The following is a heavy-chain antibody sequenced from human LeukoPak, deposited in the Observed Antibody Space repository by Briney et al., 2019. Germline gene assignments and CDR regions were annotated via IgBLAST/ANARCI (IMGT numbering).Heavy chain of an antibody. CDR2: FDPEDGET. CDR3: ATVKNIVVVNLPFDY. Sequence: ASVKVSCKVSGYTLTELSMHWVRQAPGKGLEWMGGFDPEDGETIYAQKFQGRVTMAEDTSTDTAYMELSSLRSEDTAVYYCATVKNIVVVNLPFDYWGQGTLVTVSS. J-gene: IGHJ4*02. CDR1: GYTLTELS. D-gene: IGHD3-22*01. V-gene: IGHV1-24*01.